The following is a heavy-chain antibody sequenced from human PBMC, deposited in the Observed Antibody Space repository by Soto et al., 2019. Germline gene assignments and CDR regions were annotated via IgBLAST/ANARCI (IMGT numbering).Heavy chain of an antibody. Sequence: QVQLVESGGGVVQPGRSLRLSCVASGFTFSNNGIHWVRQAPGKGLEWVAVISSDGSKKYYADSVKGRFTISRDNSKNALCLQMTGLRAVDTAVYYCAVGRYGGSSRFDYWGQGTLVTVSS. CDR3: AVGRYGGSSRFDY. CDR1: GFTFSNNG. CDR2: ISSDGSKK. V-gene: IGHV3-30*03. J-gene: IGHJ4*02. D-gene: IGHD2-15*01.